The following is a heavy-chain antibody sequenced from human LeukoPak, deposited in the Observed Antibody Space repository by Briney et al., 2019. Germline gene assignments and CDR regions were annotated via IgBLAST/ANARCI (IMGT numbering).Heavy chain of an antibody. CDR2: IRYDGSNQ. Sequence: HPGGSLRLSCATSGFLFSTYGMHWVRQAPGKGLEWVAFIRYDGSNQYYAASVKGRFTISRGSSKNTLYLQMNSLRPEDTAVYSCAKDGGAFDVDYWGQGTLVTVSS. V-gene: IGHV3-30*02. CDR3: AKDGGAFDVDY. CDR1: GFLFSTYG. D-gene: IGHD2-15*01. J-gene: IGHJ4*02.